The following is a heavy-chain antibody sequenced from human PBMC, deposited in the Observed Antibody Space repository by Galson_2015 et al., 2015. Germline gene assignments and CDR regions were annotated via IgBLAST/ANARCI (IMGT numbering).Heavy chain of an antibody. J-gene: IGHJ5*02. CDR1: GFTFSEAW. Sequence: SLRLSCAAAGFTFSEAWMSWVRQAPGKGLEWVGRIKSKTDGGTAYHAAPVKGRFTISRDDSKNTLYLQMDGLKTEDTALYYCTTDLRSWDQGALVTVSS. CDR3: TTDLRS. V-gene: IGHV3-15*01. CDR2: IKSKTDGGTA.